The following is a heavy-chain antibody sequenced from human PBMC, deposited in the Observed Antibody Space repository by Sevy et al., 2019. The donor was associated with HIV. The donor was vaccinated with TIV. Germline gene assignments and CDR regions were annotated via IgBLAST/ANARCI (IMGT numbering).Heavy chain of an antibody. CDR1: GFTFSSYE. CDR3: ARTGLRDWFDP. J-gene: IGHJ5*02. Sequence: GGSLRLSCAASGFTFSSYEMNWVRQAPGKGLEWVSYISSSGSTIYYADSVKGRFTISRDNAKNSLYLQMNSLRAEDMAVYYCARTGLRDWFDPWGQGTLVTVSS. V-gene: IGHV3-48*03. CDR2: ISSSGSTI.